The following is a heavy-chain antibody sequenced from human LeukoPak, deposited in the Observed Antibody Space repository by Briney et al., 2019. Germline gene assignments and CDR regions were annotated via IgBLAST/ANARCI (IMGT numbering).Heavy chain of an antibody. CDR3: ARQKDSGTYPFDY. J-gene: IGHJ4*02. Sequence: SETLSLTCTVSARSLSSDYWSWIRQPPVKGLESIGSIYYSGSTNYNPSLNSRVTISVDTSKNQFSLKLSSVTAADTAVYYCARQKDSGTYPFDYWGQGTLVTVSS. CDR2: IYYSGST. D-gene: IGHD1-26*01. V-gene: IGHV4-59*08. CDR1: ARSLSSDY.